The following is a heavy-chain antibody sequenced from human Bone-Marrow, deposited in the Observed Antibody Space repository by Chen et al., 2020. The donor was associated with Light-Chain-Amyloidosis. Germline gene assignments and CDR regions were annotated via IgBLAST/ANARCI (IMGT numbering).Heavy chain of an antibody. CDR1: GFTVSQNS. CDR2: FYGSRST. J-gene: IGHJ6*02. V-gene: IGHV3-66*02. Sequence: VESXGGRVQPGGSLRLSCEVSGFTVSQNSMAWVRQVPGKGLQWVALFYGSRSTFYAGLVKGRFTVSRXEXXXXXXXXXXXXXXXXXXXXXXXXTEGXXXXRNGMDVWGQGTTVIVS. CDR3: XXTEGXXXXRNGMDV.